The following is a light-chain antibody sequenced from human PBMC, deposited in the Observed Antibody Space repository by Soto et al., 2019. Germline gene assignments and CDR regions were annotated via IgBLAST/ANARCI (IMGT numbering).Light chain of an antibody. CDR1: QNINMW. CDR3: QQYGTPFLT. CDR2: DAS. V-gene: IGKV1-5*01. J-gene: IGKJ3*01. Sequence: DIQLTQSPSTLSASVGDKVIITCRASQNINMWLAWYQQKVGKAPNLLIYDASTLESGVPSRFSGTGSGTAFTLTISGLQPDDFATYYCQQYGTPFLTFGPGTTVDVK.